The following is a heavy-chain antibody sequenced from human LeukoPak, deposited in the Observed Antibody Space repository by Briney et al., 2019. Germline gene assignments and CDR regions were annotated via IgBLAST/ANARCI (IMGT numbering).Heavy chain of an antibody. V-gene: IGHV4-59*01. CDR2: IYYSGRT. D-gene: IGHD5-18*01. Sequence: SETLSLTCTVSSGSINNYYWSWIRQPPGKGLEWIGYIYYSGRTNYKPSLKNRVTMSVDTSKNHFSLKLTSVTAADTAVYYCARGGGGFSHGRFDYWGQGAPVTVSS. CDR1: SGSINNYY. J-gene: IGHJ4*02. CDR3: ARGGGGFSHGRFDY.